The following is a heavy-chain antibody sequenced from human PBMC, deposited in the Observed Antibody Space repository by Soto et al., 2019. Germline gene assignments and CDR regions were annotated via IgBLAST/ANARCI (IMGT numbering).Heavy chain of an antibody. Sequence: SLRLSCAASGFTFSSYAMSWVRQAPGKGLEWVSAISGSGGSTYYADSVKGRFTISRDNSKNTLYLQMNSLRAEDTAVYYCAKGGPCSGGSCYSDVLYWGQGTLVTVSS. D-gene: IGHD2-15*01. CDR1: GFTFSSYA. V-gene: IGHV3-23*01. J-gene: IGHJ4*02. CDR2: ISGSGGST. CDR3: AKGGPCSGGSCYSDVLY.